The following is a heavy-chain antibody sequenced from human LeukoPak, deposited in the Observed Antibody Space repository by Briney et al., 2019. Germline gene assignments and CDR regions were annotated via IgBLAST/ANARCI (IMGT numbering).Heavy chain of an antibody. J-gene: IGHJ4*02. CDR3: AKLRPRFVGYYFDY. CDR2: ISLVSGHI. CDR1: GFTFSSYN. V-gene: IGHV3-21*04. D-gene: IGHD1-7*01. Sequence: GGSLRLSCAASGFTFSSYNMNWVRQAPGKRLEWVSSISLVSGHIYYAESVKGRFTISRDNSKNTLYLQMNSLRAEDTAVYYCAKLRPRFVGYYFDYWGQGTLVTVSS.